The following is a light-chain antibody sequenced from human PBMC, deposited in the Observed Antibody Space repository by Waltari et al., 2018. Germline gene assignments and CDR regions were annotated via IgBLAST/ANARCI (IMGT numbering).Light chain of an antibody. V-gene: IGLV2-23*02. CDR2: EVS. J-gene: IGLJ7*01. Sequence: QSALTQPASVSGSPGESLTISCTGTSSDVGTYKLISWYQQHPGKVPKLLIYEVSKRPSGVSNRFSASKSGNTASLTISGLQADDEADYYCCSYAGVRGAVFGGGTHLTVL. CDR3: CSYAGVRGAV. CDR1: SSDVGTYKL.